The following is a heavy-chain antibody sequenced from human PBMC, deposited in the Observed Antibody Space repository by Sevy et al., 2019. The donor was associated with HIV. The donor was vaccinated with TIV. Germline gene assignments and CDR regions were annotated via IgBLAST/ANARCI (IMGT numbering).Heavy chain of an antibody. J-gene: IGHJ4*02. CDR3: ASWRRFLEWLLSPYFDY. CDR1: GYTLTELS. V-gene: IGHV1-24*01. D-gene: IGHD3-3*01. CDR2: FDPEDGET. Sequence: ASVKVSCKVSGYTLTELSMHWVRQAPGKGLEWMGGFDPEDGETIYAQMFQGRVTMTEDTSTDTAYMELSSLRSEDTAVYYCASWRRFLEWLLSPYFDYWGQGTLVTVSS.